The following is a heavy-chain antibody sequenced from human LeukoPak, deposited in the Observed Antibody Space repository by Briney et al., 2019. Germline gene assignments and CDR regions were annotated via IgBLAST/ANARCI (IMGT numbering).Heavy chain of an antibody. CDR2: IYPGYSDA. Sequence: GASLQISCKGIGDKFSTYWIGWVRPVPGKALEWMGLIYPGYSDAKYSPSFQGQVTLSVDASISTAYLQLTGLRASDTAIYYCVRFALTSSLDHWGQGTLVTVSS. V-gene: IGHV5-51*01. J-gene: IGHJ5*02. CDR1: GDKFSTYW. D-gene: IGHD6-13*01. CDR3: VRFALTSSLDH.